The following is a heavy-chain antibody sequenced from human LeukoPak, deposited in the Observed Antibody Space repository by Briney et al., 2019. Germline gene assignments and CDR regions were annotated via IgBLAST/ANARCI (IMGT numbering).Heavy chain of an antibody. CDR1: GYTFTSYY. CDR3: ARDSDGSMVRDGGWFDY. D-gene: IGHD3-10*01. V-gene: IGHV1-46*01. CDR2: INPSGGST. J-gene: IGHJ4*02. Sequence: ASVKVSCKASGYTFTSYYMHWVRQAPGQGLEWMGLINPSGGSTSYAKKFQGRVTMTRDTSTSTVYMELSSLRSEDTAVYYCARDSDGSMVRDGGWFDYWGQGTLVTVSS.